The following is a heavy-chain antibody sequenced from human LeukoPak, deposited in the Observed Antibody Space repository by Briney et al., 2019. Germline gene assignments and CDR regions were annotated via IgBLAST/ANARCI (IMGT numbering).Heavy chain of an antibody. Sequence: ALRLSCAASGFAFDDYAMHWVRQAPGKGLEWVSGISWNSGSIGYADSVKGRFTISRDNAKNSLYLQMNSLRAEDTALYYCAKDIFRGFDGMDVWGRGTTVTVSS. CDR3: AKDIFRGFDGMDV. V-gene: IGHV3-9*01. J-gene: IGHJ6*02. CDR1: GFAFDDYA. CDR2: ISWNSGSI. D-gene: IGHD3-10*01.